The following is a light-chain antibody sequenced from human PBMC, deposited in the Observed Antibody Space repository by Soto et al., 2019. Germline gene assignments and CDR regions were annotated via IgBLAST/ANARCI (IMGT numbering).Light chain of an antibody. CDR2: AAS. Sequence: DIQLTQSPSFLSASVGDRVTITCRASQGISSYLAWYQQKPGKAPKLLNYAASTLQSGVPSRFSGSGSGTEFTLTISSLQPEDFATYYCQQLNSYITFGQGTRLEIK. V-gene: IGKV1-9*01. CDR3: QQLNSYIT. CDR1: QGISSY. J-gene: IGKJ5*01.